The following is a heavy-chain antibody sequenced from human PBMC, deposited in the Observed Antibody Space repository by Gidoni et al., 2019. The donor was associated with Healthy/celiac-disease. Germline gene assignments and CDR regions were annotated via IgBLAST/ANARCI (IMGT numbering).Heavy chain of an antibody. D-gene: IGHD3-16*01. Sequence: EVQLLESGGGLVQPGGSLRLSCAASGFPFSSYAMSWVRQAPGKGLEWVSAISGSGGSTYYADSVKGRFTISRDNSKNTLYLQMNSLRAEDTAVYYCAKDLNSWVRGGYYFDYWGQGTLVTVSS. CDR3: AKDLNSWVRGGYYFDY. V-gene: IGHV3-23*01. J-gene: IGHJ4*02. CDR1: GFPFSSYA. CDR2: ISGSGGST.